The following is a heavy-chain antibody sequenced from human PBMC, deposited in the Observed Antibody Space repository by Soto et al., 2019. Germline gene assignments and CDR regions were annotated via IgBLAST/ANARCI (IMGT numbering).Heavy chain of an antibody. V-gene: IGHV4-4*03. CDR2: IYHSGST. Sequence: TLPETLSLTCAVSGGSISISNWWSWVRQPPGKGLEWIGEIYHSGSTNYNPSLKSRVTISVDKSKNQFSLKLSSVTAADTAVYYCARARGYCSSTSCYEVPTTEWWFDPWGQGTLVTVSS. CDR3: ARARGYCSSTSCYEVPTTEWWFDP. J-gene: IGHJ5*02. D-gene: IGHD2-2*01. CDR1: GGSISISNW.